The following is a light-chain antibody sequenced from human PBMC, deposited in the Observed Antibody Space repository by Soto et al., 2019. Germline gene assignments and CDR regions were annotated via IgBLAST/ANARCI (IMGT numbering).Light chain of an antibody. CDR3: SSYAGSLVV. J-gene: IGLJ2*01. CDR1: SNDVGGYNY. CDR2: QVT. Sequence: QSALTQPASVSGSPGQSITISCTGTSNDVGGYNYVSWYQQHPGKVPKLLVYQVTKRPSGVPDRFSGSKSGNTAALTVSGLQAEDEAVYYCSSYAGSLVVFGGGTQLTVL. V-gene: IGLV2-8*01.